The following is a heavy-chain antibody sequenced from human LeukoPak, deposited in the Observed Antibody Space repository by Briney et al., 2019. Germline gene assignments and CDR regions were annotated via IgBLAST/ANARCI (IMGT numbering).Heavy chain of an antibody. CDR3: ARGAGYNYPYYFDY. V-gene: IGHV3-33*01. CDR2: IWYDGSNK. J-gene: IGHJ4*02. CDR1: GFTFSSYG. D-gene: IGHD5-24*01. Sequence: GGSLRLSCAASGFTFSSYGMHWVRQAPGKGLEWVAVIWYDGSNKYYADSVKGRFTNSRDNSKNTLCLQMNSLRAEDTAVYYCARGAGYNYPYYFDYWGQGTLVTVSS.